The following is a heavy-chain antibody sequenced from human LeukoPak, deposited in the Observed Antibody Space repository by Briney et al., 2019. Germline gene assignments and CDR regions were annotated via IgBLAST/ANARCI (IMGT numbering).Heavy chain of an antibody. CDR3: AQGHLIYCRSLLSSDD. CDR2: ITWHGGTI. D-gene: IGHD1-26*01. Sequence: PGGSMRLSCAASGFNFDDYAMHWIRQAPGKGLEWVSGITWHGGTIVYADSVKGRFSISRDNAKNSLYLQMNSLRAEDTAFYYCAQGHLIYCRSLLSSDDWGQGTLVT. V-gene: IGHV3-9*01. CDR1: GFNFDDYA. J-gene: IGHJ4*02.